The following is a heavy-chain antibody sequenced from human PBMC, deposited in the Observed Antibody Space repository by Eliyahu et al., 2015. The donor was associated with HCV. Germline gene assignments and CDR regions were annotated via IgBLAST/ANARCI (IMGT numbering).Heavy chain of an antibody. CDR3: ASFVSLAVDAFDI. V-gene: IGHV3-66*01. J-gene: IGHJ3*02. Sequence: EVQLVESGGGLVQPGGSLRLSCAASGFTVSSNYMGWVRQAPGKGLEWVSVIXSGGSTYYADSVKGRFTISRDNSKNTLYLQMNSLRAEDTAVYYCASFVSLAVDAFDIWGQGTMVTVSS. D-gene: IGHD3-16*02. CDR1: GFTVSSNY. CDR2: IXSGGST.